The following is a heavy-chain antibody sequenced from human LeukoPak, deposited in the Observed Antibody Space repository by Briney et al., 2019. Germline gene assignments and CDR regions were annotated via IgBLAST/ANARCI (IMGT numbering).Heavy chain of an antibody. J-gene: IGHJ3*01. CDR2: ISDSGGST. D-gene: IGHD3-3*02. Sequence: GGSLRLSCAASGFTFSSHAMHWVRQAPGKGLECVSTISDSGGSTYYANSVKGRFSVSRDNAKNSLYLQMNSLRAEDAAVYYCARDLAWAFDFWGQGTMVTVSS. CDR1: GFTFSSHA. V-gene: IGHV3-64*01. CDR3: ARDLAWAFDF.